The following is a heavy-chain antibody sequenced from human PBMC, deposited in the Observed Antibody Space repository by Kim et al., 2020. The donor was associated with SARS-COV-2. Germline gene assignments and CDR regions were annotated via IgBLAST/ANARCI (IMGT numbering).Heavy chain of an antibody. CDR3: VRVDRAYYVDY. V-gene: IGHV3-72*01. CDR2: T. D-gene: IGHD1-26*01. Sequence: TEYAASVKGRFTIARDDTKISLYRQMNSLKTEDTAVYYCVRVDRAYYVDYWGQGTLVTVSP. J-gene: IGHJ4*02.